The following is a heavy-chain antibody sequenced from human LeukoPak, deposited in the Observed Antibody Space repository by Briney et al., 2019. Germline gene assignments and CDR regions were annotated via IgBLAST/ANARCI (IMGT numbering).Heavy chain of an antibody. D-gene: IGHD3-16*02. CDR3: ARDSSRGDYVWGSYRQYYYYMDV. CDR2: INTNTGNP. Sequence: ASVKVSCKASGYTFTSYAINWVRQAPGQGLEWMGWINTNTGNPTYAQGFTGRFVFSLDTSVSTAYLQISSLKAEDTAVYYCARDSSRGDYVWGSYRQYYYYMDVWGKGTTVTVSS. V-gene: IGHV7-4-1*02. J-gene: IGHJ6*03. CDR1: GYTFTSYA.